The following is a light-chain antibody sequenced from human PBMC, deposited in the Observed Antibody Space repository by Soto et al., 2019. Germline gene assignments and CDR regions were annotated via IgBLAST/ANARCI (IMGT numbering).Light chain of an antibody. CDR1: QSVSSGS. Sequence: IVLTQSPGTLSLSPGERATLSCRASQSVSSGSLAWYQQKPGQAPRLLIYAASSRATGIPDRFSGSGSGTDFTLTISRVEPEDFAVYYCQQYGRSPSTFGQGIRLEIK. J-gene: IGKJ5*01. CDR2: AAS. CDR3: QQYGRSPST. V-gene: IGKV3-20*01.